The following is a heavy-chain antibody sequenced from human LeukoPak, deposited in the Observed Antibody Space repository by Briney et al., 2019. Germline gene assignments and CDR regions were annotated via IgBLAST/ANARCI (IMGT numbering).Heavy chain of an antibody. CDR1: GFTFRNYA. CDR3: AKEVGVFDY. V-gene: IGHV3-23*01. CDR2: VSGSGSTT. J-gene: IGHJ4*02. D-gene: IGHD1-26*01. Sequence: GGSLRLSCEASGFTFRNYAMSWVRQAPEKGLEWVSSVSGSGSTTHYEDSVKGRFTITRDNPKNTLYLQMNSLRADDTAVYYCAKEVGVFDYWGQGTLVTVSS.